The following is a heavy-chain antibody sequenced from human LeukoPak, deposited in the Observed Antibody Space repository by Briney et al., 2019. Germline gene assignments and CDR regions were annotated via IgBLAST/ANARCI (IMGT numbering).Heavy chain of an antibody. CDR3: ARRADYFDY. Sequence: PSEPLSLTCTVPGGSIRSYYWSWIRQPPGKGLGWIGSIYYSGSTNYTPSLKRRVTISVDTSNNQFSLKLSSVTAADTAVYYSARRADYFDYWGQGTLVTVSS. V-gene: IGHV4-59*01. CDR2: IYYSGST. D-gene: IGHD6-19*01. CDR1: GGSIRSYY. J-gene: IGHJ4*02.